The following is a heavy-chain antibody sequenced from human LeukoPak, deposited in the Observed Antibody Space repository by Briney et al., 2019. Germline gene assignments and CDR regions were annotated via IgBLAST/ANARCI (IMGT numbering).Heavy chain of an antibody. J-gene: IGHJ3*01. D-gene: IGHD3-10*01. Sequence: SETLSLTCTVSGGSISSYYWSWIRQPAGKGLEWIGRIYTSGSTNYNPSLKSRVTMSVDMSNNEFSLTVTSVTAADTAVYYCASVPPAGDYSAGSQYSGPYSFDFWGQGTMITVSS. V-gene: IGHV4-4*07. CDR3: ASVPPAGDYSAGSQYSGPYSFDF. CDR2: IYTSGST. CDR1: GGSISSYY.